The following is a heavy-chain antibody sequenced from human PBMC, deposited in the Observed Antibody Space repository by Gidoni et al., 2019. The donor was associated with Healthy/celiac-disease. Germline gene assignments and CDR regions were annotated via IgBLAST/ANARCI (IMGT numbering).Heavy chain of an antibody. V-gene: IGHV4-39*01. CDR3: ARIGHGRFLEWFGNWFDP. Sequence: QLQLQESGPGLVKPSEPLSLTCPVSGGPSSSSSYYWGWIRQPPGKGLEWFGGIYYSGSTYYNPSLKSRVTISVDTSKNQFSLKLSSVTAADTAVYYCARIGHGRFLEWFGNWFDPWGQGTLVTVSS. CDR1: GGPSSSSSYY. J-gene: IGHJ5*02. CDR2: IYYSGST. D-gene: IGHD3-3*01.